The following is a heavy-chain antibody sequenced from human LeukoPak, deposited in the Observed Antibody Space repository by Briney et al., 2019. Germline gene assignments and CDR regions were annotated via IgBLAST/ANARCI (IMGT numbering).Heavy chain of an antibody. D-gene: IGHD3-16*02. CDR1: GFTFSSYW. CDR2: IKQDGSEK. V-gene: IGHV3-7*01. Sequence: HPGGSLRLSCAASGFTFSSYWMSWVRQAPGKCLEWVANIKQDGSEKYYVDSVKGRFTISRDNAKNSLYLQMNSLRAEDTAVYYCARERVRYGANDAFDIWGQGTMVTVSS. J-gene: IGHJ3*02. CDR3: ARERVRYGANDAFDI.